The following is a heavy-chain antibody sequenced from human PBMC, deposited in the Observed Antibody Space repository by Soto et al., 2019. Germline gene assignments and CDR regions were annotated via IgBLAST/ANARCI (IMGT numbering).Heavy chain of an antibody. CDR1: GFTFSSYA. J-gene: IGHJ4*02. Sequence: QVQLVESGGGVVQPGRSLRLSCAASGFTFSSYAMHCVRQAPGKGLEWVAVILYDGSNKYYADSVKGRFTISRDNSKNTLYLQMNSLRAEDTAVYYCARETVTTTYYYFDYWGQGTLVTVSS. CDR2: ILYDGSNK. CDR3: ARETVTTTYYYFDY. D-gene: IGHD4-17*01. V-gene: IGHV3-30-3*01.